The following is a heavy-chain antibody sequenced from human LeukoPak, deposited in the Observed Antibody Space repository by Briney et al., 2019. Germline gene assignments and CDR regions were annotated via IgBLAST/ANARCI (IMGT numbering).Heavy chain of an antibody. CDR2: INHSGST. CDR3: ARGLRGGYRD. CDR1: GGSFSGYY. D-gene: IGHD3-22*01. V-gene: IGHV4-34*01. Sequence: SETLSLTCAVYGGSFSGYYWSWIRQPPGKGLEWIGEINHSGSTNYNPSLKSRVTISVDTSKNQFSLKLSSVTAADTAVYYCARGLRGGYRDWGQGTLVTVSS. J-gene: IGHJ4*02.